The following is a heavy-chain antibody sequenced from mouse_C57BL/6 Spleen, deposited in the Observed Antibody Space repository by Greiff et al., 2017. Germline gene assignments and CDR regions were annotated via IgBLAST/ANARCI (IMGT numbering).Heavy chain of an antibody. V-gene: IGHV1-82*01. J-gene: IGHJ2*01. Sequence: QVQLQQSGPELVKPGASVKISCKASGYAFSSSWRNWVKQRPGKGLEWIGRIYPGDGDTNYNGKFKGKATLTADKSSSTAYMQRSSLTSEDSAVYFCARYDNFDYWGQGTTLTVSS. CDR2: IYPGDGDT. CDR1: GYAFSSSW. D-gene: IGHD2-12*01. CDR3: ARYDNFDY.